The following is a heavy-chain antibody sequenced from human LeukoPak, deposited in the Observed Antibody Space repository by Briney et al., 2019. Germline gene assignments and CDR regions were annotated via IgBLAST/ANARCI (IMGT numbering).Heavy chain of an antibody. CDR1: GGSFSGYY. CDR2: INHSGST. D-gene: IGHD6-13*01. CDR3: ARGRRYSSSWYGGPNWFDP. Sequence: PSETLSLTCAVYGGSFSGYYWSWIRQPPGKGLEWIGEINHSGSTNYNPSLKSRVTISVDTSKNQFSLKLSSVTAADTAVYYCARGRRYSSSWYGGPNWFDPWGQGTLVTVSS. V-gene: IGHV4-34*01. J-gene: IGHJ5*02.